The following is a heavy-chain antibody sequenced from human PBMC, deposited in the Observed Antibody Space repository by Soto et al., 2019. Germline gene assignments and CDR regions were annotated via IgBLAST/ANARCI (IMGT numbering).Heavy chain of an antibody. J-gene: IGHJ3*02. D-gene: IGHD2-15*01. CDR3: ATKDIVVVVAVRHDAFDI. Sequence: PGKGLEWMGGFDPEDGETIYAQKFQGRVTMTEDTSTDTAYMELSSLRSEDTAVYYCATKDIVVVVAVRHDAFDIWGQGTMVTVSS. V-gene: IGHV1-24*01. CDR2: FDPEDGET.